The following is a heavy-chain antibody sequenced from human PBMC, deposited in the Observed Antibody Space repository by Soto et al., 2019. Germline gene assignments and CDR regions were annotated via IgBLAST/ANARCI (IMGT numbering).Heavy chain of an antibody. Sequence: EVQLVESGGGLVQPGGSLRLSCAASGFTFSSYALHWVRQAPGKGLEYVSTISRNGGSTYNANSVKGRFTISRDNSKNTLDLQMGSLRTEDMALYYCAREGGSYYFDYWGQGTLVTVSS. V-gene: IGHV3-64*01. J-gene: IGHJ4*02. CDR3: AREGGSYYFDY. CDR2: ISRNGGST. D-gene: IGHD1-26*01. CDR1: GFTFSSYA.